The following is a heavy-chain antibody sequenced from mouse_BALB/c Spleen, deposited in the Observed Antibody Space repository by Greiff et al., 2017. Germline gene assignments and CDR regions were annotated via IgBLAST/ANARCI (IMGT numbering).Heavy chain of an antibody. Sequence: EVQLQQSGPGLVKPSQSLSLTCTVTGYSITSDYAWNWIRQFPGNKLEWMGYISYSGSTSYNPSLKSRISITRDTSKNQFFLQLNSVTTEDTAAYYCAREASYGHLYWYFDVWGAGTTVTVSS. D-gene: IGHD1-1*02. CDR2: ISYSGST. V-gene: IGHV3-2*02. J-gene: IGHJ1*01. CDR1: GYSITSDYA. CDR3: AREASYGHLYWYFDV.